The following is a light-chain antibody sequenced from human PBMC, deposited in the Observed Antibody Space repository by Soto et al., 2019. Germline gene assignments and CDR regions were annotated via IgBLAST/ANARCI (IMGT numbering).Light chain of an antibody. J-gene: IGKJ5*01. V-gene: IGKV3-20*01. Sequence: EIVMTQSPATLSVSPGERATLSCRASQSVSSNLAWYQQKPGQAPRLLIYGASSRVTGIPDRFSGSGSGTDFTLTISRLEPEDFAVYYCQQYGSSPLITFGQGTRLEIK. CDR3: QQYGSSPLIT. CDR2: GAS. CDR1: QSVSSN.